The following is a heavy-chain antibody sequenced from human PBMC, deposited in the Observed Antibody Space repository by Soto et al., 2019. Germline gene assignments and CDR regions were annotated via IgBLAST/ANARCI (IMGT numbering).Heavy chain of an antibody. Sequence: PSETLSLTCAVYGGPFSGYYWSWFRQPPGKGPEWIGEIKHSGSTNYNPSLKSRVTISVDTSKNQFSLKLSSVTAADTAVYYCARDGESRYYYDSSGYYAYWGQGTLVTVSS. J-gene: IGHJ4*02. CDR2: IKHSGST. D-gene: IGHD3-22*01. CDR3: ARDGESRYYYDSSGYYAY. V-gene: IGHV4-34*01. CDR1: GGPFSGYY.